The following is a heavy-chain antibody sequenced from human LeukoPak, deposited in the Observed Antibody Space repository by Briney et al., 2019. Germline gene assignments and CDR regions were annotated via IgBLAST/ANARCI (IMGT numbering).Heavy chain of an antibody. Sequence: PSETLSLTCTVSGGSISSYYWSWIRQPPGMGLEWIGYIYYSGSTNYNPSLKSRVTISVDTSKNQFSLKLSSVTAADTAVYYCASLIVVVPAAHRGDAFDIWGQGTMVTVSS. D-gene: IGHD2-2*01. V-gene: IGHV4-59*01. CDR1: GGSISSYY. J-gene: IGHJ3*02. CDR2: IYYSGST. CDR3: ASLIVVVPAAHRGDAFDI.